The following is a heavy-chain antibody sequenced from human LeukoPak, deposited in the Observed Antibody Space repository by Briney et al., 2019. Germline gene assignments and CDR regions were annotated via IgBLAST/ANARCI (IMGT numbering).Heavy chain of an antibody. CDR2: INPSGGST. Sequence: ASVKVSCKASGYIFTSYYMHWVRQAPGQGLECMGIINPSGGSTSYAQKFQGRVTMTRDTSTSTVYMELSSLRSEDTAVYYCARVNYYYGMDVWGRGTTVTVSS. V-gene: IGHV1-46*01. J-gene: IGHJ6*02. CDR3: ARVNYYYGMDV. CDR1: GYIFTSYY.